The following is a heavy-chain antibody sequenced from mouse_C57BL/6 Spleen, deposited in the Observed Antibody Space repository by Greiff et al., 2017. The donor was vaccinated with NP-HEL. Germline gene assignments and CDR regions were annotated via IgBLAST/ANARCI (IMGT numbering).Heavy chain of an antibody. J-gene: IGHJ4*01. V-gene: IGHV5-6*01. CDR3: ARHGPRETGAMDY. CDR1: GFTFSSYG. D-gene: IGHD4-1*01. Sequence: EVKVVESGGDLVKPGGSLKLSCAASGFTFSSYGMSWVRQTPDSVKGRFTISRDNAKNTLYLQMSSLKSEDTAMYYCARHGPRETGAMDYWGQGTSVTVSS.